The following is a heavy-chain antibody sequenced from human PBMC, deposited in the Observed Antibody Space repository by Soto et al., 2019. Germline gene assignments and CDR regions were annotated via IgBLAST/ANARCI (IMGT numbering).Heavy chain of an antibody. D-gene: IGHD2-8*02. V-gene: IGHV1-3*01. J-gene: IGHJ6*02. Sequence: ALVRVSCKDSGYTFTSYAMHWVRQAPGHSPEWMVWINAGNGNTNYSQKFQGRVTITRDTSASTAYMELRSVRSDDTAVYYCARVPLQVLVVVRRRYYYYGMDAWGQGTTVTVA. CDR1: GYTFTSYA. CDR2: INAGNGNT. CDR3: ARVPLQVLVVVRRRYYYYGMDA.